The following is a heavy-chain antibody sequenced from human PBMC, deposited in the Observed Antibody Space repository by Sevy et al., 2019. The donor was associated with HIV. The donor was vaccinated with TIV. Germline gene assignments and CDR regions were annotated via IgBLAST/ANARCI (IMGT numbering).Heavy chain of an antibody. CDR3: ARGRVTSHYFDY. V-gene: IGHV3-30*04. Sequence: GGSLRLSCADSGFTFIDYAMHWVRQAPGKGLEWVAVISDDGSKTYYADSVNGRFTISRDNSKNTLYRQMNGLRADDTAVYYCARGRVTSHYFDYWGQGTLVTVSS. D-gene: IGHD2-21*02. J-gene: IGHJ4*02. CDR2: ISDDGSKT. CDR1: GFTFIDYA.